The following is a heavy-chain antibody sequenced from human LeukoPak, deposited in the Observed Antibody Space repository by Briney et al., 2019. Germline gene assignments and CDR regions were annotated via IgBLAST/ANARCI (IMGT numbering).Heavy chain of an antibody. CDR3: ASPLGSKWELLPDY. D-gene: IGHD1-26*01. V-gene: IGHV1-46*01. J-gene: IGHJ4*02. Sequence: ASVKVSCKASGGTFSSYAISWVRQAPGQGLEWMGIINPSGGSTSYAQKFQGRVTMTRDTSTSTVYMELSSLRSEDTAVYYCASPLGSKWELLPDYWGQGTLVTVSS. CDR2: INPSGGST. CDR1: GGTFSSYA.